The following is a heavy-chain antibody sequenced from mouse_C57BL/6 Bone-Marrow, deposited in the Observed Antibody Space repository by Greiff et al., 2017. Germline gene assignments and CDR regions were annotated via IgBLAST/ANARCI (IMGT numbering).Heavy chain of an antibody. CDR3: TTGLPRDFDY. Sequence: VQLQQSGAELVRPGASVKLSCTASGFNIKDDYMHWVKQRPEQGLEWIGWIDPENGDTEYASKFQGTATITADTSSNTAYLQLSSLTSEDTAVYYCTTGLPRDFDYWGQGTTLTVSS. CDR2: IDPENGDT. CDR1: GFNIKDDY. V-gene: IGHV14-4*01. J-gene: IGHJ2*01. D-gene: IGHD3-3*01.